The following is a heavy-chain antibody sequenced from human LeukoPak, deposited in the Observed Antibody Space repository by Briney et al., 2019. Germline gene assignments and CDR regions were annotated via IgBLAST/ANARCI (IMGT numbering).Heavy chain of an antibody. Sequence: ASVKVSCKASGYTFSNYYLHWVRQAPGQGLEWMGLINPTAGTYYAQRFQGRVTMTRNTSTSTVYMELSSLRSEDTAVYYCARIRDGYNDAYDIWGQGTMVTVPS. J-gene: IGHJ3*02. CDR3: ARIRDGYNDAYDI. CDR1: GYTFSNYY. CDR2: INPTAGT. D-gene: IGHD5-24*01. V-gene: IGHV1-46*01.